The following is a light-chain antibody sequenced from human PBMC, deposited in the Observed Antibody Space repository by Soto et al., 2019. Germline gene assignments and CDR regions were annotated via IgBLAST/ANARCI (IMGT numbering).Light chain of an antibody. J-gene: IGKJ4*01. Sequence: EIVMTQSPATLSVSPGERATLSCRASQSVSSNLAWYQQKPGQAPRLLIYGASTRATGIPARFSGSGSGTEFTLTISSLQSEEVAVYYCQQYNNVPLTFGGGTKVDIK. CDR3: QQYNNVPLT. V-gene: IGKV3D-15*01. CDR1: QSVSSN. CDR2: GAS.